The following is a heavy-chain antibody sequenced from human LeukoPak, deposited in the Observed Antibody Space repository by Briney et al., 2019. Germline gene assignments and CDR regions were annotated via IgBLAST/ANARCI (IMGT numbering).Heavy chain of an antibody. CDR1: GYTFTGYY. Sequence: GASVKVSCKASGYTFTGYYMHWVRQAPGQGLEWMGWINPNSGGTNYAQKFQGRVTMTRDTSISTAYMELSRLRSDDTAVYYCARARAMIVVALGYWGQGTLVTVSS. D-gene: IGHD3-22*01. CDR3: ARARAMIVVALGY. V-gene: IGHV1-2*02. J-gene: IGHJ4*02. CDR2: INPNSGGT.